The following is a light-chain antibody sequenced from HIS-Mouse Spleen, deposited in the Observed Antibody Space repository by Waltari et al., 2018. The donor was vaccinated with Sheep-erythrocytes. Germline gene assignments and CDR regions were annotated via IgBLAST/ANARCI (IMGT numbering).Light chain of an antibody. CDR1: SSDVGSYNL. V-gene: IGLV2-23*01. J-gene: IGLJ3*02. Sequence: QSALTQPASVSGSPGQSITISCTGTSSDVGSYNLVSWYQQNPGKAPKLMIYEGSKRPSGVSNRFSGSKSGNTAYLTISGLQAEDEADYYCCSYAGSSTPWVFGGGTKLTVL. CDR3: CSYAGSSTPWV. CDR2: EGS.